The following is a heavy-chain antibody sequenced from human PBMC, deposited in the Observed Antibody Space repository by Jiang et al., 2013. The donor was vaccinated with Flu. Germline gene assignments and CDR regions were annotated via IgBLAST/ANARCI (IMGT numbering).Heavy chain of an antibody. D-gene: IGHD2-2*01. CDR2: YRSKWYN. V-gene: IGHV6-1*01. CDR3: ARVPHYQLPEVPFDY. J-gene: IGHJ4*02. Sequence: YRSKWYNDYAIXVKSRITINPDTSKNQFSLQLNSVTPEDTAVYYCARVPHYQLPEVPFDYWGQGTLVTVSS.